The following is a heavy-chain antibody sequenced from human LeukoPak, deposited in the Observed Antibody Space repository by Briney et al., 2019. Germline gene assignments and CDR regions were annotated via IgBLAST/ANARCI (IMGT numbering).Heavy chain of an antibody. Sequence: SETLSLTCAVYGGSFSGYYWSWIRQPPGKGLEWIGEINHSGSTNYNPSLKSRVTISVDTSKDQFSLKLSSVTAADTAVYYCARQGPLRYFQYYYYYHMDVWGKGTTVTISS. CDR2: INHSGST. CDR1: GGSFSGYY. V-gene: IGHV4-34*01. D-gene: IGHD3-9*01. J-gene: IGHJ6*03. CDR3: ARQGPLRYFQYYYYYHMDV.